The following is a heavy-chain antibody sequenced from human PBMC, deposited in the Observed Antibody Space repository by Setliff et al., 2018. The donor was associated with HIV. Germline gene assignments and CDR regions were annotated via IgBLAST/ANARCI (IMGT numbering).Heavy chain of an antibody. D-gene: IGHD5-12*01. Sequence: SETLSLTCTVSGGSISSHYWSWIRQPPGKGLEWIGYIYYSGSTNYNPSLKSRVTISVDTSKNQFSLKLRSVTAVDTAVYYCASEKATIPNWFDPWGQGTLVTVSS. CDR3: ASEKATIPNWFDP. J-gene: IGHJ5*02. CDR2: IYYSGST. V-gene: IGHV4-59*11. CDR1: GGSISSHY.